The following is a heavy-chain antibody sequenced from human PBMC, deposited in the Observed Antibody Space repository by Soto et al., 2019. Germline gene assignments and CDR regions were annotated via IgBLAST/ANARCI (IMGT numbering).Heavy chain of an antibody. Sequence: GGSLRLSCAASGFTFSGYAMSWVRQAPGKGLEWLSAISGSGDITYYADSVKGRFTISRDNSKNTLYLQMNSLRAEDTAVYYCAKDRYYHDSSGFKDYWGQGTLVTVSS. CDR3: AKDRYYHDSSGFKDY. CDR2: ISGSGDIT. J-gene: IGHJ4*02. D-gene: IGHD3-22*01. V-gene: IGHV3-23*01. CDR1: GFTFSGYA.